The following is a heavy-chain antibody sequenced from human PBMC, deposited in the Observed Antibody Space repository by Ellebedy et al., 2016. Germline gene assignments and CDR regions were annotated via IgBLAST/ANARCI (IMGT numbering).Heavy chain of an antibody. CDR3: ADPYGGVHV. V-gene: IGHV3-48*01. D-gene: IGHD4-23*01. CDR2: ISSSGSTI. Sequence: GESLKISCAASGFTFSSYAMSWVRQAPGKGLEWVSYISSSGSTIYYADSVKGRFTISRDNSKNTLYLQMNSLRAEDTAVYYCADPYGGVHVWGQGTLVTVSS. CDR1: GFTFSSYA. J-gene: IGHJ4*02.